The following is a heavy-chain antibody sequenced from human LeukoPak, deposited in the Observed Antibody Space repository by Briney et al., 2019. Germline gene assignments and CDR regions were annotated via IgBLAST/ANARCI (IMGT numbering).Heavy chain of an antibody. V-gene: IGHV3-30*02. CDR3: AKVPDIVATIAPSY. CDR2: IRYDGSNK. D-gene: IGHD5-12*01. J-gene: IGHJ4*02. Sequence: PGGSLRLSCAASGFTFSSYGMHWVRQAPGKGLEWVAFIRYDGSNKYYADSVKGRFTISRDNSKNTLYLQMNSLRAEDTAVYYCAKVPDIVATIAPSYWGQGTLVTVSS. CDR1: GFTFSSYG.